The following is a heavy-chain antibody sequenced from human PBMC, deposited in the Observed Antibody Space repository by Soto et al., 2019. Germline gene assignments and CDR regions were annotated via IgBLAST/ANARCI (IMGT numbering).Heavy chain of an antibody. D-gene: IGHD1-26*01. Sequence: GASVKVSCKASGGTFSSYAISWVRQAPGQGLEWMGGIIPIFGTANYAQKFQGRVTITADESTSTAYMELSSLRSDDTAVYYCARDPSATTDGYYFDYWGQGTLVTVSS. CDR3: ARDPSATTDGYYFDY. J-gene: IGHJ4*02. V-gene: IGHV1-69*13. CDR1: GGTFSSYA. CDR2: IIPIFGTA.